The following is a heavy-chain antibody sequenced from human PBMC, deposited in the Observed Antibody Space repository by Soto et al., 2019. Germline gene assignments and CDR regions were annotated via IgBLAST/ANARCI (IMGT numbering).Heavy chain of an antibody. CDR3: ASRSATVLSLTY. CDR2: ISGSFGST. D-gene: IGHD2-8*01. V-gene: IGHV3-23*01. CDR1: GFSFSSYA. J-gene: IGHJ4*02. Sequence: EVQLLESGGGLVQPGGSLRLSCVASGFSFSSYAMNWVRQAPWKRLEWVSTISGSFGSTYYADSLQGRFTVSRDNSKNTVYLQMNSLRAEDTAVYYCASRSATVLSLTYWGQGTQVTVSS.